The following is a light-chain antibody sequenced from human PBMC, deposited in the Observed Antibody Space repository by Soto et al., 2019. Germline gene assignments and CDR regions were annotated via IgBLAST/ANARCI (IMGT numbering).Light chain of an antibody. CDR1: QSVSGSY. CDR3: QQYGSSPPYT. CDR2: GAS. V-gene: IGKV3-20*01. Sequence: EIVLTQSPATLSLSPGEGATLSCRASQSVSGSYLAWYQQKPGQTPRLLIFGASNRATGVPDRFSGSESGTDFTLTIDRLDPEDFVVYYCQQYGSSPPYTFGQGTKLEIK. J-gene: IGKJ2*01.